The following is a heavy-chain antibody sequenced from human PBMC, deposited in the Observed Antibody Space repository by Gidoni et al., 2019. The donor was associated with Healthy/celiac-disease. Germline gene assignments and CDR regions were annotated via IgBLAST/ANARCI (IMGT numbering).Heavy chain of an antibody. Sequence: QVQLVQSGAEVKKPGASVKVSCKASGYTFTSYAIHWVRQAPGQRLEWMGWINAGNGNTKYSQKFQGRVTITRDTSASTAYMELSSLRSEDTAVYYCARKPYCSSTSCYAFDYWGQGTLVTVSS. CDR1: GYTFTSYA. CDR2: INAGNGNT. CDR3: ARKPYCSSTSCYAFDY. J-gene: IGHJ4*02. D-gene: IGHD2-2*01. V-gene: IGHV1-3*01.